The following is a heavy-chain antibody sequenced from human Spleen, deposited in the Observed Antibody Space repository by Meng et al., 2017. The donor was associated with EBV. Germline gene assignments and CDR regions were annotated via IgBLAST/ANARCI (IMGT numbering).Heavy chain of an antibody. CDR1: GSSVNRYC. Sequence: QPHASRLRLLEPSATPSTAVTVSGSSVNRYCWCSRQHPGKRLEEMSYIYYYGITNYNPSLKKRGAISLDTSKDQFSLRLTSVAAADTAVYYCARLYRNYEVNWFDPWGQGTLVTVSS. V-gene: IGHV4-59*02. D-gene: IGHD4-11*01. CDR2: IYYYGIT. J-gene: IGHJ5*02. CDR3: ARLYRNYEVNWFDP.